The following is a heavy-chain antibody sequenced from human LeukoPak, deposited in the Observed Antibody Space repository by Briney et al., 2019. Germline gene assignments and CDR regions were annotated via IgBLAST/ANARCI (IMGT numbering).Heavy chain of an antibody. CDR2: IYPDDSDT. CDR1: GYTFTNYW. D-gene: IGHD2-2*01. Sequence: GESLKISRHDPGYTFTNYWIAWVRQMPGKGLECMGLIYPDDSDTKYSPSFQGQVTISADKSTSTAYLQWSSLKASDTATYYCVRVDGAYQPESWGQGTPVTVSS. CDR3: VRVDGAYQPES. J-gene: IGHJ5*02. V-gene: IGHV5-51*01.